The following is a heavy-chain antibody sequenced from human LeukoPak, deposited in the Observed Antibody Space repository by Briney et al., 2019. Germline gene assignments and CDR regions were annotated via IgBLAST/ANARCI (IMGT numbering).Heavy chain of an antibody. V-gene: IGHV1-8*01. D-gene: IGHD5-12*01. Sequence: ASVKVSCKASGYTFSNYDINWVRQAPGQGLEWMAWMNPDSGNTGFAQKFQGRVTVTRSTSISTAYMELSSLESEDTAVYYCARGITDNSGYYYFDYWGQGTLVIVSS. CDR2: MNPDSGNT. CDR3: ARGITDNSGYYYFDY. CDR1: GYTFSNYD. J-gene: IGHJ4*02.